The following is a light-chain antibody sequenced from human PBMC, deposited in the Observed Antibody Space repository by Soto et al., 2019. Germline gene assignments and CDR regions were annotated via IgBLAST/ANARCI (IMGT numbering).Light chain of an antibody. Sequence: EIVLTQSLATLSLSPGERATLSCTASQSVTSSCLAWYQRKPGQAPRLLIHTTSTRATDIPDRFSGSGSGTDFTLTISRLQPEDFAVYYCQQCGGSPLFSFGPGTRVDI. CDR1: QSVTSSC. CDR2: TTS. CDR3: QQCGGSPLFS. V-gene: IGKV3-20*01. J-gene: IGKJ3*01.